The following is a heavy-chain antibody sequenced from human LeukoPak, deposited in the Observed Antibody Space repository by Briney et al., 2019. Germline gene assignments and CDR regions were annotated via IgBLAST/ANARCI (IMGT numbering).Heavy chain of an antibody. CDR3: ARGDTAMVPDAFDI. CDR2: INHSGST. V-gene: IGHV4-34*01. Sequence: SETLSLTCAVYGGSFSGYYWSWIRQPPGKGLEWIGEINHSGSTNYNPSLKSRVTISVDTAKNQFPLKLSSVTAADTAVYYCARGDTAMVPDAFDIWGQGTMVTVSS. J-gene: IGHJ3*02. D-gene: IGHD5-18*01. CDR1: GGSFSGYY.